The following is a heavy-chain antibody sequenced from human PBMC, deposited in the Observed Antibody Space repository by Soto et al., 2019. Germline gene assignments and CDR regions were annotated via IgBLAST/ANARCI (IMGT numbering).Heavy chain of an antibody. CDR3: AKGRGRFKSGVQKTFGS. Sequence: PGGSLRLSCVASGFIFDTYAMSWVRQAPGKGLEWVSAISGSGGTTYYADSVEGRLTISRDNSKNILYLQLNSLRVEDTAVYYCAKGRGRFKSGVQKTFGSWGQGTLVTVSS. V-gene: IGHV3-23*01. CDR1: GFIFDTYA. J-gene: IGHJ4*02. CDR2: ISGSGGTT. D-gene: IGHD2-8*01.